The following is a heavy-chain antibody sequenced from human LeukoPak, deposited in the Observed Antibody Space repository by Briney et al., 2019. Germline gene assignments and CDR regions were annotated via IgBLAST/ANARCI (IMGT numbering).Heavy chain of an antibody. CDR2: FDPEDGET. V-gene: IGHV1-24*01. Sequence: ASVKVSCKASGGTFSSYAISWVRQAPGKGLEWMGGFDPEDGETIYAQKFQGRVTMTEDTSTDTAYMELSSLRSGDTAVYYCATGIVVSRYFDLWGRGTLVTVSS. J-gene: IGHJ2*01. D-gene: IGHD3-22*01. CDR3: ATGIVVSRYFDL. CDR1: GGTFSSYA.